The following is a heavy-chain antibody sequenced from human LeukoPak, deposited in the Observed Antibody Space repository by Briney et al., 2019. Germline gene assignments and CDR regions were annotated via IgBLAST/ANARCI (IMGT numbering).Heavy chain of an antibody. J-gene: IGHJ5*02. CDR3: ARVGPYGSGIDLGVVTIDP. D-gene: IGHD3-10*01. CDR2: IYYSGST. CDR1: GGSISSYY. V-gene: IGHV4-59*01. Sequence: SETLSLTCTVSGGSISSYYWSWIRQPPGKVLEWIGYIYYSGSTNYNLSLKSRVAISVGTSKNQISLKLSSVTAADTAVYYCARVGPYGSGIDLGVVTIDPWGQGTLVTVSS.